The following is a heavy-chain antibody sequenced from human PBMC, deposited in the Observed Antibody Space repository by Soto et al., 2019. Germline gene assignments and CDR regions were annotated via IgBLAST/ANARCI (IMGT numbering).Heavy chain of an antibody. CDR3: ARSGGGSGWL. CDR1: GDSVSAGSKY. Sequence: SETLSLTCTVSGDSVSAGSKYWSWSRQPPGKPLEWIAYIYSSGSTNYNPSLKSRVTISRDTSKTEFTLKMTSVTAEDTAVDYCARSGGGSGWLGGQGTLVTVSS. CDR2: IYSSGST. V-gene: IGHV4-61*01. J-gene: IGHJ4*02. D-gene: IGHD6-19*01.